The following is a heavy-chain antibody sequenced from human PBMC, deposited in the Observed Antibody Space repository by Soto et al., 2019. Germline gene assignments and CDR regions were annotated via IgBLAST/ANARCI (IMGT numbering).Heavy chain of an antibody. CDR1: GYTFTSYG. V-gene: IGHV1-18*01. CDR2: ISAYNGNT. CDR3: ARVRYSSGPSAADYYYYGMDV. D-gene: IGHD6-19*01. Sequence: ASVKVSCKASGYTFTSYGISWVRQAPGQGLEWMGWISAYNGNTNYAQKLQGRVTMTTDTSTSTAYMELRSLRSDDTAVYYCARVRYSSGPSAADYYYYGMDVWGQGTTVTVSS. J-gene: IGHJ6*02.